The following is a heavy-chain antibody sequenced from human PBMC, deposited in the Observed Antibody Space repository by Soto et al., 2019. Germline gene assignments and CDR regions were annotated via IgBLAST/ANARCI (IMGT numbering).Heavy chain of an antibody. D-gene: IGHD6-19*01. CDR1: GGSFSGYY. V-gene: IGHV4-34*01. CDR2: INHSGST. J-gene: IGHJ5*02. CDR3: ARPRLAVAGTRWFDP. Sequence: PSETLSLTCAVYGGSFSGYYWSWIRQPPGKGLEWIGEINHSGSTNYNPSLKSRVTISVDTSKNQFSLKLSSVTAADTAVYYCARPRLAVAGTRWFDPWGQGTLVTVSS.